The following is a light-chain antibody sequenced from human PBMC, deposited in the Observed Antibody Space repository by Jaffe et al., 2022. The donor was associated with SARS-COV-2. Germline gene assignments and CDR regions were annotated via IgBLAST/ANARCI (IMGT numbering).Light chain of an antibody. CDR2: TAS. V-gene: IGKV1-39*01. J-gene: IGKJ3*01. CDR3: QQSHSSPLT. Sequence: DIQMTQSPSSLSASVGDRVTITCRASQSISYNLNWYRQKPGKAPDLLIYTASTLQGGVPSRFSGSGFGTDFTLTISSLQPEDFATYFCQQSHSSPLTFGPGTKVEIK. CDR1: QSISYN.